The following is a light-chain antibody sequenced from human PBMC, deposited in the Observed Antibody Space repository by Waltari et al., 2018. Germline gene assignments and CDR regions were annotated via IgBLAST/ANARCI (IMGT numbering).Light chain of an antibody. J-gene: IGKJ3*01. CDR3: QHYDGSPYT. CDR1: ERVKGNY. Sequence: EIVLTQSPGTLSLSPGDRATLSCRASERVKGNYLVWYQQKPGQAPRVLIYGSSKRATGIPDRFSGSGSGRDFTLTISRLEPEDFAMYYCQHYDGSPYTFGPGTKLEIK. V-gene: IGKV3-20*01. CDR2: GSS.